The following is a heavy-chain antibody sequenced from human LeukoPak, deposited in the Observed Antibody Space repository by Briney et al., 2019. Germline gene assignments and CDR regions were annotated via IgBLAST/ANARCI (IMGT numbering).Heavy chain of an antibody. CDR2: FDPEDGET. Sequence: ASVKVSCKTSGYTFSRYDINWVRQATGQGLEWMGGFDPEDGETIYAQKFQGRVTMTEDTSTDTAYMELSSLRSEDTAAYYCATEIVADDSSGYYYFDYWGQGTLVTVSS. V-gene: IGHV1-24*01. J-gene: IGHJ4*02. D-gene: IGHD3-22*01. CDR1: GYTFSRYD. CDR3: ATEIVADDSSGYYYFDY.